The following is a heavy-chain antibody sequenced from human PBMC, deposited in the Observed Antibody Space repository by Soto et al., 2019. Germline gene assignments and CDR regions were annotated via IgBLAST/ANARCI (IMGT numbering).Heavy chain of an antibody. Sequence: GASVKVSCKASGYTFTSYAMHWVRQAPGQRLEWMGWINAGNGNTKYSQKFQGRVTITRDTSASTAYMELSSLRSEDTAVYYCARVVSTSLNWFDPWGQGTLVTVPQ. J-gene: IGHJ5*02. CDR1: GYTFTSYA. V-gene: IGHV1-3*01. D-gene: IGHD2-2*01. CDR3: ARVVSTSLNWFDP. CDR2: INAGNGNT.